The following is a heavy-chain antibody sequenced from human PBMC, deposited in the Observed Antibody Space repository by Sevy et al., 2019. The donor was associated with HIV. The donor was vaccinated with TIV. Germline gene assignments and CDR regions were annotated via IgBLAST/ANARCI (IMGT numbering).Heavy chain of an antibody. CDR3: ATEGAGAYNY. Sequence: GGSLRLSCAASEFTISSSWMSWVRQAPGKGLEWVANIKGDGSEKYYVDSVKGRFTISRDNAKNSLYLQMNSLRAEDTAVYYCATEGAGAYNYWGQGILVTVSS. V-gene: IGHV3-7*01. CDR2: IKGDGSEK. D-gene: IGHD2-21*01. J-gene: IGHJ4*02. CDR1: EFTISSSW.